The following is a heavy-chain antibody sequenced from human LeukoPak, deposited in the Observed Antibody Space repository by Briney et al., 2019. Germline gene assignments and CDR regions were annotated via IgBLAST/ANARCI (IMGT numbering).Heavy chain of an antibody. Sequence: SVKVSCKASGGTFSSYAISWVRQAPGQGLEWMGGIIPIFGTANYAQKFQGRVTITTDESTSTAYMELSSLRSEDTAVYYCARAGIGGYCSSTSCSPGFDYWGQGTLVTVSS. J-gene: IGHJ4*02. CDR1: GGTFSSYA. D-gene: IGHD2-2*01. CDR3: ARAGIGGYCSSTSCSPGFDY. V-gene: IGHV1-69*05. CDR2: IIPIFGTA.